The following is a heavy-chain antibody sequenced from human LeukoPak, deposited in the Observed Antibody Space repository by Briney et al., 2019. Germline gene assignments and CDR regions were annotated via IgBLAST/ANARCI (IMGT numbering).Heavy chain of an antibody. V-gene: IGHV3-7*01. CDR3: ARADRRIVGATRHDAFDI. D-gene: IGHD1-26*01. CDR1: GFTFSSYW. J-gene: IGHJ3*02. Sequence: GGSLRLSCTASGFTFSSYWMSWVRQAPGKGLEWVANIKQDGSEKYYVDSVKGRFTISRDNAKNSLYLKMNSLRAEDTAVYYCARADRRIVGATRHDAFDIWGQGTMVTVSS. CDR2: IKQDGSEK.